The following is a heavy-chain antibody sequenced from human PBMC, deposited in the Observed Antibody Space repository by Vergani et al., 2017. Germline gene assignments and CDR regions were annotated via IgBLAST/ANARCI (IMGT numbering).Heavy chain of an antibody. CDR1: GGSISSYY. D-gene: IGHD3-3*01. CDR3: ARNPGIKIFGVVTLGWGMDV. CDR2: IYYSGST. V-gene: IGHV4-59*01. J-gene: IGHJ6*02. Sequence: QVQLQESGPGLVKPSETLSLTCTVSGGSISSYYWSWIRQPPGKGLEWIGNIYYSGSTNYNPSLKSRVPISVDTSKNQFSLKLSSVTAAETAVYYCARNPGIKIFGVVTLGWGMDVWGQGTTVTVSS.